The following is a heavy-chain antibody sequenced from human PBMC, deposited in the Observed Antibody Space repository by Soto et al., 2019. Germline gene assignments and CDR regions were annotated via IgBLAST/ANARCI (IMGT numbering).Heavy chain of an antibody. Sequence: QVQLVESGGGVVQPGRALRLFCAASGFTFSSYGMHWVRQAPGKGLEWVAVIWYDGSNKYYADSAKGRFTISRDNSKNTLDQQMNGLRAEDTAVYYCARVGSSGSIDYWGQGTLVTVSS. V-gene: IGHV3-33*01. CDR2: IWYDGSNK. CDR3: ARVGSSGSIDY. CDR1: GFTFSSYG. D-gene: IGHD6-13*01. J-gene: IGHJ4*02.